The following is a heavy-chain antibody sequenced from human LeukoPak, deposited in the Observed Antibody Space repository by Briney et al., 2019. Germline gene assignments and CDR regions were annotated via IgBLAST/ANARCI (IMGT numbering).Heavy chain of an antibody. CDR1: GFTFSSYS. D-gene: IGHD2-2*01. CDR2: ISSSSSTI. CDR3: ARDHTRRTSLFHYGMDV. V-gene: IGHV3-48*02. Sequence: TGGSLRLSCAASGFTFSSYSMNWVRQAPGKGLEWVSYISSSSSTIYYADSVKGRFTISRDNAKNSLYLQMNSLRDEDTAVYYCARDHTRRTSLFHYGMDVWGQGTMVTVSS. J-gene: IGHJ6*02.